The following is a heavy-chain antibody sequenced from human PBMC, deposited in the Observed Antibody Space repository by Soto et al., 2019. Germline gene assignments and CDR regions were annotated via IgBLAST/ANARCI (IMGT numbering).Heavy chain of an antibody. CDR2: IIPIFGTA. J-gene: IGHJ4*02. D-gene: IGHD6-13*01. V-gene: IGHV1-69*06. Sequence: ASVKVSCKASGGTFSSYAISWVRQAPGQGLEWMGGIIPIFGTANYAQKFQGRVTITADKSTSTAYMELSSLRSEDTAVYYCAGSPGRSWNQLGYWGQGTLVPVSS. CDR3: AGSPGRSWNQLGY. CDR1: GGTFSSYA.